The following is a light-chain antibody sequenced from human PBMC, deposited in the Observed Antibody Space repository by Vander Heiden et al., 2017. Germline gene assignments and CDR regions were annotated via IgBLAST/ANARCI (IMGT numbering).Light chain of an antibody. CDR3: SSYTSSSTPYV. CDR2: EVS. V-gene: IGLV2-14*01. CDR1: SSDVVGYNY. Sequence: QSALTQPASVSGSPGQSITISCTGTSSDVVGYNYVSWYQQHPGKAPNIMIYEVSNRSSGVSNRFSGSKSGNTASLTISGLQAEDEADYYCSSYTSSSTPYVFGTGTKVTVL. J-gene: IGLJ1*01.